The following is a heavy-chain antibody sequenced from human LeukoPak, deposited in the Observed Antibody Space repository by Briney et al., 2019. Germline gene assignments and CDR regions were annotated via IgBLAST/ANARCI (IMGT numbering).Heavy chain of an antibody. Sequence: GGSLRLSCAAPGFTFSNAWMSWVRQAPGKGLEWVGRIKSKTDGGTTDYAAPVKGRFTISRDDSKNTLYLQMNSLKTEDTAVYYCTTDSTGPVRYFDWLLDLTTQDFDYWGQGTLVTVSS. D-gene: IGHD3-9*01. V-gene: IGHV3-15*01. J-gene: IGHJ4*02. CDR2: IKSKTDGGTT. CDR1: GFTFSNAW. CDR3: TTDSTGPVRYFDWLLDLTTQDFDY.